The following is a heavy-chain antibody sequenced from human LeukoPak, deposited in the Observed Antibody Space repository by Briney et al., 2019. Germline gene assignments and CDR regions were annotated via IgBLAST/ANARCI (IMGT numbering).Heavy chain of an antibody. CDR1: GYSFTSYW. CDR3: ARMDDYGDYGIY. CDR2: IHPADSDT. Sequence: GESLKISCNGSGYSFTSYWIGWVRQMPGKGLEWMGIIHPADSDTRFSPSFLGQVTISADKSINTAYLQWSRLKASDTAIYYRARMDDYGDYGIYWGQGTLVTVSS. V-gene: IGHV5-51*01. J-gene: IGHJ4*02. D-gene: IGHD4-17*01.